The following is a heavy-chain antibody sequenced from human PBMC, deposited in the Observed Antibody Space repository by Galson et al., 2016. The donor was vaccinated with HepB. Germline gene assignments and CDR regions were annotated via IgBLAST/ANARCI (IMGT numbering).Heavy chain of an antibody. CDR3: ARVRCSPFRCQNWFDP. J-gene: IGHJ5*01. CDR2: TYYRSKWYN. CDR1: GDSVSSNSAA. Sequence: CAISGDSVSSNSAAWTWIRQSPLGGLERLGRTYYRSKWYNDYAVSVKSRISIHPDTSKNQFSLQLNSVTPEDTAVYYCARVRCSPFRCQNWFDPWGQGTMVTVSS. V-gene: IGHV6-1*01. D-gene: IGHD2-15*01.